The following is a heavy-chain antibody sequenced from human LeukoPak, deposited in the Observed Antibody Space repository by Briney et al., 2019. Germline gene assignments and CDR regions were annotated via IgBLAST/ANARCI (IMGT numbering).Heavy chain of an antibody. D-gene: IGHD3-10*01. CDR3: ASHYGSGSYYNVGPPDY. V-gene: IGHV1-58*01. CDR2: IDAGSGNT. CDR1: GFTFPTTA. J-gene: IGHJ4*02. Sequence: SVKVSCKAAGFTFPTTAVQWVRQTRGQRLEWIGWIDAGSGNTKYAQKFQERVTITRDMSTRTAYMELRSLRSEDTGVYYCASHYGSGSYYNVGPPDYWGQGTLVTVSS.